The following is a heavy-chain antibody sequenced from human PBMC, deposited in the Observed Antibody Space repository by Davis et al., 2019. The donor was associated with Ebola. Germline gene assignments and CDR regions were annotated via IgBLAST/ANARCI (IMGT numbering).Heavy chain of an antibody. D-gene: IGHD5-18*01. V-gene: IGHV3-49*03. CDR1: GFTFGDYA. Sequence: GGSLRLSCTASGFTFGDYAMSWFRQAPGKGLEWVGFIRSKAYGGTTEYAASVKGRFTISRDDSKSIAYLQMNSLKTEDTAVYYCTRDLSRYHPYTYGSMGYWGQGTLVTVSS. CDR2: IRSKAYGGTT. J-gene: IGHJ4*02. CDR3: TRDLSRYHPYTYGSMGY.